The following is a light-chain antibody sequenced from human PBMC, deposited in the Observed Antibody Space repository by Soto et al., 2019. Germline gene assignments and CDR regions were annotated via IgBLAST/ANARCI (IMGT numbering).Light chain of an antibody. CDR2: GAS. Sequence: EIVMTQSPATLSVSPGERATLSCRASQSLSSNLAWYQQKPGQAPRLLIYGASTRATGIPARFSGSGSGTDFTLTISRLESEDFAVYYCQQYGSSPGTFGQGTKVDIK. CDR3: QQYGSSPGT. V-gene: IGKV3-15*01. CDR1: QSLSSN. J-gene: IGKJ1*01.